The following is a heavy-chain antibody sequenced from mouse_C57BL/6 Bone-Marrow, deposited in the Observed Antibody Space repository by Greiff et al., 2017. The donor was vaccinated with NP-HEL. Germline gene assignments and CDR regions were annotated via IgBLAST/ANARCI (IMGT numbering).Heavy chain of an antibody. D-gene: IGHD2-5*01. V-gene: IGHV1-82*01. CDR3: ARALYYSNYDYAMDY. Sequence: QVQLQQSGPELVKPGASVKISCKASGYAFSSSWMNWVKQRPGKGLEWIGRIYPGDGDTNYNGKFKGKATLTADKSSSTAYMQLSSLTSEDSAVYFCARALYYSNYDYAMDYWGQGTSVTVSS. J-gene: IGHJ4*01. CDR2: IYPGDGDT. CDR1: GYAFSSSW.